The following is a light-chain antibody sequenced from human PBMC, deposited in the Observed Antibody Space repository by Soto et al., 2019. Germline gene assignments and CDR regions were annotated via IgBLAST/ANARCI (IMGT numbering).Light chain of an antibody. CDR2: DAS. Sequence: EVVMTQSPATLSVSPGERATLSCRASQSVSSNLVWYQQKPGQAPRLLIYDASTRATSIPAWFSGSGSGPELTIPISSLHSEDFAFYFSQKSTNWPYTFGHGPKPEIK. V-gene: IGKV3-15*01. CDR3: QKSTNWPYT. CDR1: QSVSSN. J-gene: IGKJ2*01.